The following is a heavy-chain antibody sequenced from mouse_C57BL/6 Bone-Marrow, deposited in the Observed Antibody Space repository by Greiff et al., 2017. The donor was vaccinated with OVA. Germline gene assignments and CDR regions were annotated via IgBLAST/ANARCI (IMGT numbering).Heavy chain of an antibody. CDR1: GYTFTSYW. Sequence: QVQLQQPGAELVMPGASVKLSCKASGYTFTSYWMHWVKQRPGQGLEWIGEIDPSDSYTNYKQKFKGKSTLTVDKSSSTAYMQLSSLTSEDSAVYYCASPGGYFDVWGTGTTVTVSS. CDR3: ASPGGYFDV. V-gene: IGHV1-69*01. CDR2: IDPSDSYT. J-gene: IGHJ1*03.